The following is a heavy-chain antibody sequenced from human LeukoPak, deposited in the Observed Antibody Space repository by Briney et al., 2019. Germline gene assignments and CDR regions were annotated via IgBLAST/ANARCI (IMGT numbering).Heavy chain of an antibody. D-gene: IGHD1-26*01. Sequence: PGGSLRLSYAASGFTVSSNYMSWVRQAPGKGLEWVSVIYSGGSTYYADSVKGRFTISRDNSKNTLYLQMNSLRAEDTAVYYCTGSYASNWFDPWGQGTLVTVSS. CDR1: GFTVSSNY. CDR2: IYSGGST. J-gene: IGHJ5*02. V-gene: IGHV3-66*01. CDR3: TGSYASNWFDP.